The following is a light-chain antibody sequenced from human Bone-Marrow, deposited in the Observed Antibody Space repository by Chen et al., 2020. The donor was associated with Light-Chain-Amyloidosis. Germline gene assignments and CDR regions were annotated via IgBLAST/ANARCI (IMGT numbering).Light chain of an antibody. Sequence: QSVLTQPPSVSEAPGQRVTISSSGRNSNIGNNRVSWYLQVPGTAPKLLIYDNYKRPAGIPHRFSASKSVASATLVITGLQSGDEADYFCGTWDTGISAGVFGGETKLTVL. CDR2: DNY. CDR1: NSNIGNNR. V-gene: IGLV1-51*01. J-gene: IGLJ3*02. CDR3: GTWDTGISAGV.